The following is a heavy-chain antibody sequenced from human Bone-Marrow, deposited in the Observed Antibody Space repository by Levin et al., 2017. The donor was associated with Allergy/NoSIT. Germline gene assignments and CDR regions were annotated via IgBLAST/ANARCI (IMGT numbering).Heavy chain of an antibody. CDR1: GFSFSKGW. Sequence: GESLKISCAASGFSFSKGWMTWVRQAPGKGLEWVGRIKSETDGGTIDYAAPVKGRFTISRDDSKSTLYLQMNSLKTEDTAVYYCTTGVWARKVRDDYWGQGTLVTVSS. CDR2: IKSETDGGTI. J-gene: IGHJ4*02. V-gene: IGHV3-15*01. D-gene: IGHD1-1*01. CDR3: TTGVWARKVRDDY.